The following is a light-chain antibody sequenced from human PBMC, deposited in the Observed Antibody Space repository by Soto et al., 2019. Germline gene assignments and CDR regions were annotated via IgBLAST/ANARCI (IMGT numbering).Light chain of an antibody. V-gene: IGKV3-20*01. Sequence: EIVLTQSPGTLSLSPGERATLSCRASQSVSNTYLAWYQQKPGQAPGLLIYDASSRATGIPDRFSGSGSGTDFTLTISRLEPEDFAVYYCHQYGRSPGLFTFGPGTKVDIK. J-gene: IGKJ3*01. CDR1: QSVSNTY. CDR3: HQYGRSPGLFT. CDR2: DAS.